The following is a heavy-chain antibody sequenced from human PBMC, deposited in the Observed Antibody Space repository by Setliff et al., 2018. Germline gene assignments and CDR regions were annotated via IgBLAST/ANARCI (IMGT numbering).Heavy chain of an antibody. J-gene: IGHJ4*02. CDR2: VYYDGTT. CDR3: ARQGGRLFDY. CDR1: GGSISSYY. V-gene: IGHV4-59*08. Sequence: KPSETLSLTCTVSGGSISSYYWAWIRQSPGKGLEWLGTVYYDGTTYYNPSFKSRVTISVDTSKNQFSLRLTSVTAADTASYYCARQGGRLFDYWGQGTLVTV.